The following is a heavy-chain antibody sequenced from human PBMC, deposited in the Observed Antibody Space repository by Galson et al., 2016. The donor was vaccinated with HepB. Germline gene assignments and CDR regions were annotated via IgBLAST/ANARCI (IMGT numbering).Heavy chain of an antibody. CDR1: GYTFNSYD. J-gene: IGHJ4*02. CDR3: ARTFTYYYDTSAYYQ. Sequence: SVKVSCKASGYTFNSYDINWVRQAAGQGLEWMGWMNPNSGNTGYAQKFQGRVTMTRNTSISTAYMELSSLRSEDTAVYYCARTFTYYYDTSAYYQWGQGTLVTVSS. D-gene: IGHD3-22*01. V-gene: IGHV1-8*01. CDR2: MNPNSGNT.